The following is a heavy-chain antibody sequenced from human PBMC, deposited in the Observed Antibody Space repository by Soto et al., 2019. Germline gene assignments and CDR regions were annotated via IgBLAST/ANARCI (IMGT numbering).Heavy chain of an antibody. CDR2: ISSSSSYI. J-gene: IGHJ6*02. D-gene: IGHD1-26*01. CDR3: ARVLGTVGATEGEGYYYYGMDV. CDR1: GFTFSSYS. Sequence: GGSLRLSCVASGFTFSSYSMNWVCQAPGKGLEWVSSISSSSSYIYYADSVKGRFTISRDNAKNSLYLQMNSLRAEDTAVYYCARVLGTVGATEGEGYYYYGMDVWGQGTTVTVSS. V-gene: IGHV3-21*01.